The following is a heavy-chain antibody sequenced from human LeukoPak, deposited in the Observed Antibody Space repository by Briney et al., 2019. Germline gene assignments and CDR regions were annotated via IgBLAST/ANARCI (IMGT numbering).Heavy chain of an antibody. V-gene: IGHV3-48*01. J-gene: IGHJ4*02. CDR2: ISGSSGII. Sequence: AGGSLRLSCAASGFTFNTYTMNWVRQAPGKGLEWVSYISGSSGIIDYADSVRGRFTISRDNAKNSLYLQMNSLRAEDTAVYYCARDQEEVMDYWGQGTLVTVSS. CDR1: GFTFNTYT. CDR3: ARDQEEVMDY.